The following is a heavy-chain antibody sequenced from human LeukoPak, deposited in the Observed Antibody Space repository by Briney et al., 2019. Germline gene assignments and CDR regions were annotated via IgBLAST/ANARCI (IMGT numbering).Heavy chain of an antibody. CDR1: GFTFSGYE. J-gene: IGHJ6*04. Sequence: GGSLRLSCAASGFTFSGYEMNWVRQAPGKGLEWVSYISSSGSTIYCADSVKGRFTISRDNAKNSLYLQMNSLRAEDTAVYYCAELGITMIGGVWGKGTTVTISS. V-gene: IGHV3-48*03. CDR3: AELGITMIGGV. CDR2: ISSSGSTI. D-gene: IGHD3-10*02.